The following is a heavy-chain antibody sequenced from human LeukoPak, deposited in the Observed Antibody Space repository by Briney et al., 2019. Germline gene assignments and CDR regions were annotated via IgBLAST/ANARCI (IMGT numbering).Heavy chain of an antibody. J-gene: IGHJ4*02. D-gene: IGHD5-18*01. CDR2: INPRGGST. CDR3: ARVMRRYSYGPLFDY. V-gene: IGHV1-46*01. Sequence: ASVKVSCKASGYTFTSYYMHWVRQAPGQGLEWMGIINPRGGSTSYAQKFQGRVTMTRDTSTSTVYMELSSLRSEDTAVYYCARVMRRYSYGPLFDYWGQGTLVTVSS. CDR1: GYTFTSYY.